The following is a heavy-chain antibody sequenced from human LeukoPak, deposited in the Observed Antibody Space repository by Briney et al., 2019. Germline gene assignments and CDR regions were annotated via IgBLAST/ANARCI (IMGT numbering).Heavy chain of an antibody. J-gene: IGHJ4*02. V-gene: IGHV3-23*01. CDR3: ARLYHTYYDFWSGYYFDY. CDR2: ISGSGGST. CDR1: GFTFSSYA. D-gene: IGHD3-3*01. Sequence: QAGGSLRLSCAASGFTFSSYAMSWVRQAPGKGLEWVSAISGSGGSTYYADSVKGRFTISRDNAKNSLYLQMNSLRAEDTAVYYCARLYHTYYDFWSGYYFDYWGQGTLVTVSS.